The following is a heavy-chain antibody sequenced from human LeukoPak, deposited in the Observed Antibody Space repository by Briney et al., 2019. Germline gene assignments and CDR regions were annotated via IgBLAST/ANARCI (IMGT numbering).Heavy chain of an antibody. CDR1: GGSFSGYY. J-gene: IGHJ6*03. Sequence: PSETLSLTCAVYGGSFSGYYWSWIRQPPGKGLEWIGEINHSGSTNYNPSLKSRVTISVDTSKNQFSLKLSSVTAADTAVYYCARERSKYQLLSSLYYYYYYMDVWGKGTTVTVSS. V-gene: IGHV4-34*01. CDR3: ARERSKYQLLSSLYYYYYYMDV. CDR2: INHSGST. D-gene: IGHD2-2*01.